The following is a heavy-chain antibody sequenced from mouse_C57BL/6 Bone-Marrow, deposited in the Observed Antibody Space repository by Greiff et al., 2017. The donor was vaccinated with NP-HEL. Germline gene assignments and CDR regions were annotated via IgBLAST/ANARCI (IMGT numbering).Heavy chain of an antibody. J-gene: IGHJ4*01. CDR2: IRNKANGYTT. D-gene: IGHD2-4*01. Sequence: VQVVESGGGLVQPGGSLSLSCAASGFTFTDYYMSWVRQPPGKALEWLGFIRNKANGYTTEYSASVKGRFTISRDNSQSILYLQMNALRAEDSATYFCARSIYYDYAHDPSSAMDYWGQGTAVTVSS. CDR3: ARSIYYDYAHDPSSAMDY. CDR1: GFTFTDYY. V-gene: IGHV7-3*01.